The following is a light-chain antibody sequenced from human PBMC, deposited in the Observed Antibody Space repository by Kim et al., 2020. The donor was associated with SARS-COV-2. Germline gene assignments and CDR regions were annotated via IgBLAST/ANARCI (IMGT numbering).Light chain of an antibody. CDR3: QQYIRFPYT. J-gene: IGKJ2*01. Sequence: IQMTQSPSTLSASVGDRVTITCRASESLDMLLAWYQQRPGKAPNLLIYQASSLQIGVPSRFSGSGSGTEFTLTISSLQPEDFATYYCQQYIRFPYTFGQGTKLEI. CDR1: ESLDML. V-gene: IGKV1-5*03. CDR2: QAS.